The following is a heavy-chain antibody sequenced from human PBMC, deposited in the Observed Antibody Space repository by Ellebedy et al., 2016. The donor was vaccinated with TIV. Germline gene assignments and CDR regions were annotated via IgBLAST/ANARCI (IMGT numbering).Heavy chain of an antibody. D-gene: IGHD5-18*01. Sequence: GGSLRLSCVVSGFTFSSYEMNWVRQAPGKGLEWVAFIRFDGNNAYYADSVKGRFTISRDNSKNTLYLQMNSLRAEDTAVYYCAKDRDNYGGAPYNGMDIWGQGTTVTVSS. CDR3: AKDRDNYGGAPYNGMDI. V-gene: IGHV3-30*02. CDR2: IRFDGNNA. J-gene: IGHJ6*02. CDR1: GFTFSSYE.